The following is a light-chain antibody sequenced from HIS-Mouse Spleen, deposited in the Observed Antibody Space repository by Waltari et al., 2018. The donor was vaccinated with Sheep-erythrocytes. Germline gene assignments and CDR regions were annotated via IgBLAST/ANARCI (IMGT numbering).Light chain of an antibody. Sequence: EIVLTQSPATLSLSPGERATLSCRASQSVSSSLAWYQQKPGQAPRLLIYYASNRATGIPARFSGSGSGTDFTLTISSLEPEDFAVYYCQQRSNWLTFGGGTKVEIK. CDR2: YAS. CDR1: QSVSSS. J-gene: IGKJ4*01. V-gene: IGKV3-11*01. CDR3: QQRSNWLT.